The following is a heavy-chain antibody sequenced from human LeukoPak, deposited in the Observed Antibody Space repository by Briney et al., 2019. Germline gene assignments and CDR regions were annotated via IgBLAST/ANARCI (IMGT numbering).Heavy chain of an antibody. V-gene: IGHV3-30*18. CDR2: ISYDGSNK. D-gene: IGHD6-13*01. J-gene: IGHJ5*02. CDR1: GFTFSSHG. CDR3: AKDRGSSWYGMYSSGPNWFDP. Sequence: GGSLRLSCAASGFTFSSHGMHWVRQAPGKGLEWVAVISYDGSNKYYADSVKGRFTISRDNSKNTLYLQMNSLRAEDTAVYYCAKDRGSSWYGMYSSGPNWFDPWGQGTLVTVSS.